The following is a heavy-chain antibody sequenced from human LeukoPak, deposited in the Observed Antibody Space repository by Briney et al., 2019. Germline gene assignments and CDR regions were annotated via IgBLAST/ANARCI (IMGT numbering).Heavy chain of an antibody. Sequence: PSETLSLTCTVSGGSISPSSHYWGWIRQAPGKGLEWVSAISGSGGSTYYADSVKGRFTISRDNSKNTLYLQMNSLRAEDTAVYYCAKTLGNGYYDYWGQGTLVTVSS. V-gene: IGHV3-23*01. CDR3: AKTLGNGYYDY. J-gene: IGHJ4*02. CDR1: GGSISPSSHY. CDR2: ISGSGGST. D-gene: IGHD3-22*01.